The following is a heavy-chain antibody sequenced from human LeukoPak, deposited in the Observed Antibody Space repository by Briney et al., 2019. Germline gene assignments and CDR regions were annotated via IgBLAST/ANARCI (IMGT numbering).Heavy chain of an antibody. D-gene: IGHD3-9*01. CDR3: ARLMGALTVQYFDY. CDR1: GYRFTSYW. CDR2: IYPGDSDT. Sequence: GESLKITCKGSGYRFTSYWIGWVRQMPGKGLEWMRIIYPGDSDTRYSPSFQGQVTISADKSISTAYLQWSSLKASDTAMYYCARLMGALTVQYFDYWGQGTLVTVSS. J-gene: IGHJ4*02. V-gene: IGHV5-51*01.